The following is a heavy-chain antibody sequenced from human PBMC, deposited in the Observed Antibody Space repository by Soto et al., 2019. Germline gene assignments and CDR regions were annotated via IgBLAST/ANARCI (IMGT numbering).Heavy chain of an antibody. CDR2: ISYDGSNK. J-gene: IGHJ4*02. D-gene: IGHD6-19*01. CDR3: AREIKSQWLVRSHFYY. V-gene: IGHV3-30-3*01. Sequence: PGGSLRLSCAASGFTFSSYAMHWVRQAPGKGLEWVAVISYDGSNKYYADSVKGRFTISRDNSKNTLYLQMNSLRAEDTAVYYCAREIKSQWLVRSHFYYWGQGTLVTVSS. CDR1: GFTFSSYA.